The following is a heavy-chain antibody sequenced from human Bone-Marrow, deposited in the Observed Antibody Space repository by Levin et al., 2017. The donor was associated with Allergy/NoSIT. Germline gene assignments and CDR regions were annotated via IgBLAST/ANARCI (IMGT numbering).Heavy chain of an antibody. CDR2: MNPNSGNT. Sequence: GESLKISCKASGYTFTSYDINWVRQATGQGLEWMGWMNPNSGNTGYAQKFQGRVTMTRNTSISTAYMELSSLRSEDTAVYYCARGQSKGGWYSYYYYGMDVWGQGTTVTVSS. CDR3: ARGQSKGGWYSYYYYGMDV. J-gene: IGHJ6*02. CDR1: GYTFTSYD. D-gene: IGHD2-15*01. V-gene: IGHV1-8*01.